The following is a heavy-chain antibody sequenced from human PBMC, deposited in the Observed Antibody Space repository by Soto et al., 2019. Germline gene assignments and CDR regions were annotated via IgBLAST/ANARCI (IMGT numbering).Heavy chain of an antibody. CDR2: IFTRDSET. CDR3: ARGYFDSGHGYDL. J-gene: IGHJ5*02. V-gene: IGHV5-51*01. Sequence: PGESLKISCKGPGHLFNNHWIGWVRQTPGKGLEWMGLIFTRDSETKTSPSSQGHVSFSVDNSINTVYLQWTSLKTTDTGIYFCARGYFDSGHGYDLWGLGTLVTVSS. D-gene: IGHD3-10*01. CDR1: GHLFNNHW.